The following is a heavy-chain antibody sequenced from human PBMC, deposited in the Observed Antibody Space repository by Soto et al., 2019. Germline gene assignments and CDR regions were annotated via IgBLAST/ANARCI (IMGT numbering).Heavy chain of an antibody. CDR2: IKSKSEAGTT. J-gene: IGHJ4*02. CDR1: GFTFTNAW. CDR3: TTGGGRVSLWFGEL. Sequence: EVQLVESGGGLVKPGGSLRLSCAASGFTFTNAWMTWVRQAPGKGLEWVGRIKSKSEAGTTDYAAPVKGRFTISRDDSKNTLFLQMNSLKTEDTAVYFCTTGGGRVSLWFGELWGQGTLVTVSS. D-gene: IGHD3-10*01. V-gene: IGHV3-15*05.